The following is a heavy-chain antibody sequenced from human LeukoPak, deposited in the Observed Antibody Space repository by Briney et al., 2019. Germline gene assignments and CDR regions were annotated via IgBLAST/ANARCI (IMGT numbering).Heavy chain of an antibody. Sequence: SVKVSCKASGDSFDIYVINWVRQAPGQGLEWMGRIIPIFNTANYAQKFQGRVTITADKSTTTAYMELTNLRSDDTAVYFCARNCGGGANCYNLFGMDVWGQGTTVTVSS. J-gene: IGHJ6*02. CDR1: GDSFDIYV. D-gene: IGHD2-21*01. CDR3: ARNCGGGANCYNLFGMDV. V-gene: IGHV1-69*06. CDR2: IIPIFNTA.